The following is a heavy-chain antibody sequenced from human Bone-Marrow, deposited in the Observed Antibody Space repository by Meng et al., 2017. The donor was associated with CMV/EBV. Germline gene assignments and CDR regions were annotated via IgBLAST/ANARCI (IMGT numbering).Heavy chain of an antibody. CDR1: GFTFSSYA. CDR3: ARSGNSEYNYYGMDV. Sequence: GESLKISCAASGFTFSSYAMHWVRQAPGKGLEWVAVISYDGSNKYYADSVKGRFTISRDNSKNTLYLQMNSLRAEDTAVYYWARSGNSEYNYYGMDVWGQGTTVTVSS. D-gene: IGHD4-23*01. CDR2: ISYDGSNK. V-gene: IGHV3-30-3*01. J-gene: IGHJ6*02.